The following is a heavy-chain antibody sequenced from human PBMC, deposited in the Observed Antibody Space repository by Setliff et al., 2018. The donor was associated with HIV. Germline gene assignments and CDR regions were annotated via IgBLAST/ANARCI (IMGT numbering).Heavy chain of an antibody. CDR3: ARSPGFWYFDL. CDR2: TYYTGST. CDR1: GGSINSHH. V-gene: IGHV4-59*11. J-gene: IGHJ2*01. Sequence: KTSETLSLTCTVSGGSINSHHWNWIRQPPGKELEWIGSTYYTGSTAYNPSLKSRVTISLDTSKTHFSLKLSSVTAADTAVYYCARSPGFWYFDLWGPGTLVTVSS.